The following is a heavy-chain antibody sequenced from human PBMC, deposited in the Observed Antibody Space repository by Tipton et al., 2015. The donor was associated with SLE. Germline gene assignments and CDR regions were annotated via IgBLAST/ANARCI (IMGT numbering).Heavy chain of an antibody. D-gene: IGHD3-3*01. CDR3: ARSPVDYWNGYSA. CDR2: ISSSSDYI. V-gene: IGHV3-21*01. CDR1: GFTFSYSS. Sequence: SLRLSCAASGFTFSYSSLNWVRQAPGKGLEWVSSISSSSDYIYYTDSVKGRFTISRDNAKSSLYLQMDSLRVEDTAVYYCARSPVDYWNGYSAWGQGTLVAVSS. J-gene: IGHJ4*02.